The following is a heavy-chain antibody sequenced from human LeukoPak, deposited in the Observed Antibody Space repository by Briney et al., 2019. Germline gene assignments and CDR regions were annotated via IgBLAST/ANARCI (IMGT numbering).Heavy chain of an antibody. Sequence: GGSLRLSCAASGCTFINYGMYWVRQAPGKGLEWVTFIRYDGADEYYADSVKGRFTISRDDSKNTVFLQMNTLRVEDTAVYYCARGYTYFAYWGQGTLVTVSS. J-gene: IGHJ4*02. CDR3: ARGYTYFAY. CDR2: IRYDGADE. D-gene: IGHD3-16*02. CDR1: GCTFINYG. V-gene: IGHV3-30*02.